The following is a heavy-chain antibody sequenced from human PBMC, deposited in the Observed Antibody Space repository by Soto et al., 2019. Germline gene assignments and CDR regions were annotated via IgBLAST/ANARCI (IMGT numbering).Heavy chain of an antibody. Sequence: QVQLVESGGGVVQPGRSLRLSCTVSGFSFSSYVMHWVRQAPGEGLEWVAGISVDGSSTHYADSVKGRFTISRDNSKNTMYLKMDSLTAEETTVYYCAREDESSGHAGTFQHWGQGTLVTVSS. CDR3: AREDESSGHAGTFQH. V-gene: IGHV3-30-3*01. J-gene: IGHJ1*01. D-gene: IGHD3-22*01. CDR1: GFSFSSYV. CDR2: ISVDGSST.